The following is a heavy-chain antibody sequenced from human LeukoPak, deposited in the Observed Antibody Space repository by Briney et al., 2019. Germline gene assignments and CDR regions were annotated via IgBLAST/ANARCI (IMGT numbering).Heavy chain of an antibody. CDR3: ARDKRARYYGSGSYDY. Sequence: SETLSLTCTVSGGSISPYYWSWIRQPPGKGLEYIGYIYYSGSTNYNPSLKSRVTISLDTSKNQFSLKLSSVTAADTAVYYCARDKRARYYGSGSYDYWGQGTLVTVSS. J-gene: IGHJ4*02. V-gene: IGHV4-59*01. CDR1: GGSISPYY. D-gene: IGHD3-10*01. CDR2: IYYSGST.